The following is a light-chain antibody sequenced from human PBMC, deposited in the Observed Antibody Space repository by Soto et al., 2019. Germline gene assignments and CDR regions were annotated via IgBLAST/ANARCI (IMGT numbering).Light chain of an antibody. CDR2: DVT. J-gene: IGLJ1*01. V-gene: IGLV2-11*01. CDR3: CSFSGSYSYV. CDR1: SSDVGRYDY. Sequence: QAVLTQPGSVCASPGQSVTISCTGTSSDVGRYDYVSWYQQHPGKAPKLIVYDVTERPSGVPDRFSGSKSGNTASLTISGLQAEAEADYSCCSFSGSYSYVFGTGTKVTVL.